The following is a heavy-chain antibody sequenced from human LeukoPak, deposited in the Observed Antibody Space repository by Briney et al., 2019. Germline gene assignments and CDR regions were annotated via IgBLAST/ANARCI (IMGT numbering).Heavy chain of an antibody. CDR2: IKHDESEK. CDR3: VRSKYYYYNMDV. V-gene: IGHV3-7*01. CDR1: GFTFNKYW. Sequence: PGGSLRLSCAASGFTFNKYWMSWVRQAPGKGLEWVANIKHDESEKYYVDSVKGRFTISRDNAKDSLYLQMNSLRAEDTALYYCVRSKYYYYNMDVWGKGTTVTISS. J-gene: IGHJ6*03. D-gene: IGHD4-11*01.